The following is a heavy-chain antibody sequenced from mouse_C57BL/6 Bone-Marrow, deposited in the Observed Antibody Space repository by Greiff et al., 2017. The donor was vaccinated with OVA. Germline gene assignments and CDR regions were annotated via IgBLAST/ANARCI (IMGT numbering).Heavy chain of an antibody. CDR3: ARLPFLDYYAMDY. V-gene: IGHV1-59*01. J-gene: IGHJ4*01. CDR2: IDPSDSYT. CDR1: GYTFTSYC. D-gene: IGHD2-10*02. Sequence: QVQLQQPGAELVRPGTSVKLSCTASGYTFTSYCMHWVKQRPGPGLEWIGVIDPSDSYTNYNQKFKGKATLTVDTSASTAYMQLSSLTSEDSAVYYCARLPFLDYYAMDYWGQGTSVTVSS.